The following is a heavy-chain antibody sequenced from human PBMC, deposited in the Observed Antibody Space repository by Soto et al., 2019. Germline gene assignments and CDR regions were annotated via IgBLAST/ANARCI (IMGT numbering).Heavy chain of an antibody. CDR1: GGYFSGYY. CDR2: INHSGST. CDR3: AGERRGYCSGGSCQGDY. V-gene: IGHV4-34*01. D-gene: IGHD2-15*01. Sequence: QVQLQQWGAGLLKPSETLSLTCAVYGGYFSGYYWSWIRQPPGKGLEWIGEINHSGSTNYNPSLKSRVTISVHTSKYQFSLKLSSVTAADTAVYYCAGERRGYCSGGSCQGDYWGQGTLVTVSS. J-gene: IGHJ4*02.